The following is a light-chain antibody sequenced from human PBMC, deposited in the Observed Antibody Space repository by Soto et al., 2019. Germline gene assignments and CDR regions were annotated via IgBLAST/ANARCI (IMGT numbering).Light chain of an antibody. CDR1: SSDVGGYNY. CDR2: EVT. CDR3: SSYAGSSTYV. V-gene: IGLV2-8*01. J-gene: IGLJ1*01. Sequence: QSALTQPPSASGSPGQSVTISCTGTSSDVGGYNYVAWFQQHPGKAPKLMIYEVTKRPSGVPDRFSGSKSGNTASLTVSGLQAEDEADCYCSSYAGSSTYVFGTGTKVTVL.